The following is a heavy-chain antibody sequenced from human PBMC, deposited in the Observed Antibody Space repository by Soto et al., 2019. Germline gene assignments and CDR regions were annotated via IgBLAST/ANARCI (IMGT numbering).Heavy chain of an antibody. CDR3: ARGLNYVVY. J-gene: IGHJ4*02. Sequence: QVHLQQWGAGLLKPSETLSLTCAVYGGSFSGYYWSWLRQPPGKGLEWIGEINQSGSTNYNTSLKSRVTISIDTSKNQFSLKVSSVTAADTAVYYCARGLNYVVYWGQGTLVTVSS. V-gene: IGHV4-34*01. CDR1: GGSFSGYY. D-gene: IGHD3-16*01. CDR2: INQSGST.